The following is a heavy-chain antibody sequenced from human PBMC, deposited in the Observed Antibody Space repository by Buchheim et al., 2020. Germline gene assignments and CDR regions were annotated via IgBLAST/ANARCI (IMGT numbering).Heavy chain of an antibody. V-gene: IGHV3-30*18. CDR3: AKAGGYCSGGDCYANN. Sequence: QVQLVESGGGVVQPGGSLRLSCKVSGVTFSDYGVHWVRQAPGKGLEWVSVISYDGSKTYYADSVKGRFTISRDNSRNTLYLQMSSRRAEDTAMYYCAKAGGYCSGGDCYANNWGQGTL. J-gene: IGHJ4*02. CDR1: GVTFSDYG. D-gene: IGHD2-15*01. CDR2: ISYDGSKT.